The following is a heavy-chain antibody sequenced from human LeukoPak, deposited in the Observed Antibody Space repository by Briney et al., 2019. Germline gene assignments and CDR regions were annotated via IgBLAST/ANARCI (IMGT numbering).Heavy chain of an antibody. CDR2: INHSGST. V-gene: IGHV4-34*01. D-gene: IGHD6-13*01. CDR1: GGSFSGYY. CDR3: ARTTEAHSWQTRYYSYYMDV. J-gene: IGHJ6*03. Sequence: PSETLSLTCAVYGGSFSGYYWSWVRQPPGKGLEWIGEINHSGSTNYNPSLTSRVTISVDTSKNQFSLKLRSVTAADTAVYYCARTTEAHSWQTRYYSYYMDVWGKGTTVTVSS.